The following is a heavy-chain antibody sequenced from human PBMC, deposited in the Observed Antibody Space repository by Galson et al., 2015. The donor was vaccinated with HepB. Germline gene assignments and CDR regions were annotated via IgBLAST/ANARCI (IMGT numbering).Heavy chain of an antibody. CDR1: GGSISDYC. D-gene: IGHD1-26*01. CDR3: ARHAAYGGSNYRAIDC. J-gene: IGHJ4*02. Sequence: SETLSLTCTVSGGSISDYCWTWIRQPPGKGLEWIGFVYYSGSTKYNSSLKSRVTISVDTSKNQFSLKLTSVTAADTGVYYCARHAAYGGSNYRAIDCWGQGTLVAVSS. V-gene: IGHV4-59*08. CDR2: VYYSGST.